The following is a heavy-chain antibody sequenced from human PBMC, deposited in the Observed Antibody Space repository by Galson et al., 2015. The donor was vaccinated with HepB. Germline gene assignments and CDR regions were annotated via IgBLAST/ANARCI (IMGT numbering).Heavy chain of an antibody. CDR1: GFTFNNYD. CDR3: ARAGAGTYYLTGDY. D-gene: IGHD1-26*01. Sequence: SLRLSCAASGFTFNNYDMHWVRQAPGKGLEWVAVILYDGSNKYYADSVKGRFTISRDTSKNKLYLKMDSLRPEDTAIYYCARAGAGTYYLTGDYWGQGTLVTVSS. V-gene: IGHV3-30-3*01. J-gene: IGHJ4*02. CDR2: ILYDGSNK.